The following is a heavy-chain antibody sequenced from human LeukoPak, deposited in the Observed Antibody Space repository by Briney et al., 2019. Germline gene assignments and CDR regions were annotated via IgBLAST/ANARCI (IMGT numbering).Heavy chain of an antibody. Sequence: GGSLRLSCAASGFTFSAYAMTWVRQASGKGLEWVSAISAGGDRTYYTDSVKGRFTISRDSSKNTLYLQMNSLRAEDTAVYYCAKEGTIFGVVINYWGQGTLVTVPS. V-gene: IGHV3-23*01. CDR2: ISAGGDRT. D-gene: IGHD3-3*01. CDR3: AKEGTIFGVVINY. CDR1: GFTFSAYA. J-gene: IGHJ4*02.